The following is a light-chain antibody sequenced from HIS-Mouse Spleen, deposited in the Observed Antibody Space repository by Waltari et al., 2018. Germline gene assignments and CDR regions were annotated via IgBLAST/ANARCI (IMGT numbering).Light chain of an antibody. CDR2: LNSDGSH. CDR3: QTWGTGIHVV. Sequence: QLVLTQSPSASASLGASVKLTCTLSSGHSSYAIAWHQQQPEKGPRYLMKLNSDGSHSKGDGCPDRFSGSSSGAGRYLTISSLQSEDEADYYCQTWGTGIHVVFGGGTKLTVL. V-gene: IGLV4-69*01. CDR1: SGHSSYA. J-gene: IGLJ2*01.